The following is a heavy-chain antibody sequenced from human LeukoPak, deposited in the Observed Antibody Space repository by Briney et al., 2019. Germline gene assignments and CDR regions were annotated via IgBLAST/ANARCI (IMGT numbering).Heavy chain of an antibody. CDR1: GYTFTSYG. D-gene: IGHD3-10*01. Sequence: EASVKVSCKASGYTFTSYGISWVRQAPGQGLEWLGWISTHNGNTDYAQELQGRVTMTTDTSTSTAYMELRSLRSDDTAVYYCARDPYYYGSGIGVRYFDLWGRGTLVTVSS. CDR2: ISTHNGNT. V-gene: IGHV1-18*01. CDR3: ARDPYYYGSGIGVRYFDL. J-gene: IGHJ2*01.